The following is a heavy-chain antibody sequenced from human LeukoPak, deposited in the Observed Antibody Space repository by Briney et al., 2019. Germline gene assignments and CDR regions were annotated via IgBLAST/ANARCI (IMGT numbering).Heavy chain of an antibody. Sequence: PGGSLRLSCAASGFTVSSNYMSWVRQAPGKGLEWVSVIYSGGSTYYADSVKGRFTISRDNAKNSLYLQMNSLRAEDTAVYYCAREQDIVVVVAARTDAFDIWGQGTMVTVSS. J-gene: IGHJ3*02. CDR1: GFTVSSNY. CDR3: AREQDIVVVVAARTDAFDI. CDR2: IYSGGST. V-gene: IGHV3-66*01. D-gene: IGHD2-15*01.